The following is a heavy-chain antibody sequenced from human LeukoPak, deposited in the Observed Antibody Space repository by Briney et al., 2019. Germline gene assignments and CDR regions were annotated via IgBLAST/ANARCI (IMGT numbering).Heavy chain of an antibody. J-gene: IGHJ5*02. CDR2: IYYSGST. V-gene: IGHV4-59*01. CDR1: GGSISSYY. Sequence: SETLSLTCTVSGGSISSYYWSWIRQPPGKGLEWIGYIYYSGSTNYNPSLKSRVTISVDTSKNQFSLKLSSVTAADTAVYYCARGEYCGGDCWNWFDPWGQGTLVTVSS. CDR3: ARGEYCGGDCWNWFDP. D-gene: IGHD2-21*02.